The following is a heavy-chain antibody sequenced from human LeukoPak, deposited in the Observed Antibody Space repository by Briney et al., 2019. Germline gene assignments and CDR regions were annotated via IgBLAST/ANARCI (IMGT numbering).Heavy chain of an antibody. D-gene: IGHD6-13*01. Sequence: SETLSLTCTVSGGSISSGGYYWSWIRQPPGKGLEWIGYIYHSGSTNYNPSLKSRVTISVDTSKNQFSLKLSSVTAADTAVYYCARGRRAIYSSSWRLDYWGQGTLVTVSS. J-gene: IGHJ4*02. CDR3: ARGRRAIYSSSWRLDY. CDR2: IYHSGST. CDR1: GGSISSGGYY. V-gene: IGHV4-30-2*01.